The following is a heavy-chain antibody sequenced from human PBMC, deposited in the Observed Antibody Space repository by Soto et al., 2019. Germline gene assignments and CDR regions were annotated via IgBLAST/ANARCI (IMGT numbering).Heavy chain of an antibody. V-gene: IGHV4-31*01. CDR2: IYYSGGT. D-gene: IGHD1-1*01. Sequence: QVHLQESGPGVVKPSQTLSLTCSVSGDSITSEGFYWSRIRQHPGKGLEWIGDIYYSGGTSYNPSLNPCLNRPGSISLDTSESQVSLKLASVTAADTAVYYCARSHDTWSGPGAFGVGGVGTVVHVS. CDR1: GDSITSEGFY. CDR3: ARSHDTWSGPGAFGV. J-gene: IGHJ3*01.